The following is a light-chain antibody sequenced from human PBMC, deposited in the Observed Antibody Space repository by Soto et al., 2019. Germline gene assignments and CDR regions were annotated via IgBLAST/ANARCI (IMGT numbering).Light chain of an antibody. CDR3: QQYNTYPLT. J-gene: IGKJ4*01. Sequence: DIPMTQSPSTLSASVGDRVTITCRASQRISTWLAWYQQKPGKAPKLLLYKASSLEGGVPSRFGGSGSGTLFNITISSLHPDDFATYYCQQYNTYPLTFGGGTTVDIK. CDR2: KAS. CDR1: QRISTW. V-gene: IGKV1-5*03.